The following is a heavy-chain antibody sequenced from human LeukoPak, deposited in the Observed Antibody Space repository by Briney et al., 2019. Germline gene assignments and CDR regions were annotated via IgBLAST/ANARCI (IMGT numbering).Heavy chain of an antibody. J-gene: IGHJ6*02. CDR2: IKQDGSEK. V-gene: IGHV3-7*05. Sequence: GGSLRLSCSASGFTFSSFWMSWVRQTPSKGLEWVAKIKQDGSEKYYVDSVKGRFTISRDNAKNSLYLQMNSLRAEDTAVYYCARGTGMDVWGQGTTVTVSS. CDR3: ARGTGMDV. D-gene: IGHD1-1*01. CDR1: GFTFSSFW.